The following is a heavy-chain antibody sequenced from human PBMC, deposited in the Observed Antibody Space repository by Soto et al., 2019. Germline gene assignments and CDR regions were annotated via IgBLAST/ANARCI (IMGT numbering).Heavy chain of an antibody. D-gene: IGHD4-4*01. CDR3: ARGMTTVTTLDY. Sequence: TLSLTCAVSGGSISSGGYSWSWIRQPPGKGLEWIGYIYHSGSIYYNPSLKSRVTISVDRSKNQFSLKLSSVTAAVTAVYYCARGMTTVTTLDYWGQGTLVTVSS. CDR2: IYHSGSI. J-gene: IGHJ4*02. CDR1: GGSISSGGYS. V-gene: IGHV4-30-2*01.